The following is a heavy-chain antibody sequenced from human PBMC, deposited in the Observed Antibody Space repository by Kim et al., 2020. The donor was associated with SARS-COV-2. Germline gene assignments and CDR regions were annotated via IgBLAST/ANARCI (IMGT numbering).Heavy chain of an antibody. CDR1: GASISKNTYS. J-gene: IGHJ4*02. CDR2: LHYTGRA. V-gene: IGHV4-39*01. D-gene: IGHD3-3*02. Sequence: SETLSLTCSVSGASISKNTYSWGWIRQPPGKGLEWIGSLHYTGRAYYNESLKSRVTTSLDTSKNQFSLKLSSVTASDTAVYYCARHPHLYFFDFWGQGTLVTVSS. CDR3: ARHPHLYFFDF.